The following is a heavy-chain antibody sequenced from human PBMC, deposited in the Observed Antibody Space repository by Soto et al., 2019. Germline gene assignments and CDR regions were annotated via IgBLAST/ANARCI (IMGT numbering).Heavy chain of an antibody. D-gene: IGHD3-10*01. V-gene: IGHV3-7*01. CDR2: IKWDASEK. CDR1: GFTFGSYW. J-gene: IGHJ4*02. CDR3: AKLKGDRFGELDGRASDY. Sequence: GGSLRLSCAASGFTFGSYWMSWVRQAPGKGQEWLATIKWDASEKKYVDSVKGRFTMSRDNAKNSLYLQMDSLRAEDTAVYYCAKLKGDRFGELDGRASDYWGQGTLVTVSS.